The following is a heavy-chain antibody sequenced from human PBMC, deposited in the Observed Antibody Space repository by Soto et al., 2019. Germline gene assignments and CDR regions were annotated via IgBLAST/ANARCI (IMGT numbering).Heavy chain of an antibody. Sequence: GESLKISCKGSGYSFTSYWIGWVRQMPGKGLEWMGIIYPGDSDTRYSPSFQGQVTISADKSISTAYMELSSLRSEDTAVYYCASLRTTMPRYYYYGMDVWGQGTTVTVSS. V-gene: IGHV5-51*01. J-gene: IGHJ6*02. D-gene: IGHD4-17*01. CDR3: ASLRTTMPRYYYYGMDV. CDR2: IYPGDSDT. CDR1: GYSFTSYW.